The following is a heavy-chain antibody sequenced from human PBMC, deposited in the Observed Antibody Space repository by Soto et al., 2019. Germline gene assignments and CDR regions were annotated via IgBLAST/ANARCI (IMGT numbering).Heavy chain of an antibody. CDR2: INHSGST. CDR1: GGSFSGYY. J-gene: IGHJ6*02. CDR3: ARGSTNCSGGSCPNYYYYYGMDV. D-gene: IGHD2-15*01. Sequence: LSLTCAVYGGSFSGYYWSWIRQPPGKGLEWIGEINHSGSTNYNPSLKSRVTISVDTSKNQFSLKLSSVTAADTAVYYCARGSTNCSGGSCPNYYYYYGMDVWGQGTTVTVSS. V-gene: IGHV4-34*01.